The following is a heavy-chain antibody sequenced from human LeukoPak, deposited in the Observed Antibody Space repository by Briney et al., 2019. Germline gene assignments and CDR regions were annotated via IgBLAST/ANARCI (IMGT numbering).Heavy chain of an antibody. D-gene: IGHD6-13*01. CDR1: GFSVTNNY. Sequence: PGGSLRLSCTASGFSVTNNYMSWVRQAPGKGLEWVSVIYSGASGGSTFYADSVRGRFTISRDDSKNTLYLQMNNLRAEDTAVYYCAKDRGRAKYTSSWYIFDAFGIWGQGTMVTVSS. V-gene: IGHV3-53*01. J-gene: IGHJ3*02. CDR2: IYSGASGGST. CDR3: AKDRGRAKYTSSWYIFDAFGI.